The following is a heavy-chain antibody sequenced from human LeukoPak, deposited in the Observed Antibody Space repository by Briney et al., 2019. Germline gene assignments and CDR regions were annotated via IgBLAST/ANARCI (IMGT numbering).Heavy chain of an antibody. Sequence: SETLSLTCTVSGGSISSSSYYWGWVRQPPGKGLEWIGSIYYSGSTYYNPSLKSRVTISVDTSKNHFSLKLSSVTAADTAVYYCARLPPPDYYDSSGNDAFDIWGQGTMVTVSS. J-gene: IGHJ3*02. CDR3: ARLPPPDYYDSSGNDAFDI. V-gene: IGHV4-39*01. D-gene: IGHD3-22*01. CDR1: GGSISSSSYY. CDR2: IYYSGST.